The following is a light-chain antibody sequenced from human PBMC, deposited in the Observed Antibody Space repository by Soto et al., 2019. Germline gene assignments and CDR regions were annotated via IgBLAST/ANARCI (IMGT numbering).Light chain of an antibody. CDR3: TSYTPSSTWV. Sequence: QSALTQPSSVSGSPGQSITISCTGTSSDVGAYNYVAWYQQHPGKAPKLIIHDVNNRPSGVSNRFSGSKSGNMASLTISGLQAEDEADYYCTSYTPSSTWVFGGGTKLTVL. J-gene: IGLJ3*02. V-gene: IGLV2-14*03. CDR2: DVN. CDR1: SSDVGAYNY.